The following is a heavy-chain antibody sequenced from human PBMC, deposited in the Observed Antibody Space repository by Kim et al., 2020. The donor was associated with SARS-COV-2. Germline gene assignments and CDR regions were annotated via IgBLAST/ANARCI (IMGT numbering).Heavy chain of an antibody. CDR2: IKQDGSEK. V-gene: IGHV3-7*01. Sequence: GGSLRLSCAASGFTFSSYWMSWVRQAPGKGLEWVANIKQDGSEKYYVDSVKGRFTISRDNAKNSLYLQMNSLRAEDTAVYYCARENLDVAAAVFEVSGMDVWGQGTTVTVSS. D-gene: IGHD6-13*01. J-gene: IGHJ6*02. CDR1: GFTFSSYW. CDR3: ARENLDVAAAVFEVSGMDV.